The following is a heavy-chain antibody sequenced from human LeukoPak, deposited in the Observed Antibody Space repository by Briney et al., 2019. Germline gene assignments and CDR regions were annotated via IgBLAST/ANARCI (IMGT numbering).Heavy chain of an antibody. J-gene: IGHJ6*02. D-gene: IGHD6-19*01. CDR2: IIPILGIA. CDR3: ARVGVAVAADGMDV. V-gene: IGHV1-69*04. CDR1: GGTFSSYA. Sequence: GSSAKVSCKASGGTFSSYAISWVRQAPGQGLEWMGRIIPILGIANYAQKFQGRVTITADKSTSTAYMELSSLRSEDTAVYYCARVGVAVAADGMDVWGQGTTVTVSS.